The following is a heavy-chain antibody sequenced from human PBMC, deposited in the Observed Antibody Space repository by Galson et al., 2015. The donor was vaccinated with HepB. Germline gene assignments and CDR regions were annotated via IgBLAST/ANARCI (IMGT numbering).Heavy chain of an antibody. CDR3: GKTAQLDV. CDR2: ISGSGATI. V-gene: IGHV3-23*01. J-gene: IGHJ6*02. Sequence: SLRLSCAASGFTFSNYAMNWVRQAPGKGLEWVSTISGSGATIYYADSVKGRFTISRDNSKNTLYLQMNSLRAEDTAVYYCGKTAQLDVWGQGTTVTVSS. D-gene: IGHD2-21*02. CDR1: GFTFSNYA.